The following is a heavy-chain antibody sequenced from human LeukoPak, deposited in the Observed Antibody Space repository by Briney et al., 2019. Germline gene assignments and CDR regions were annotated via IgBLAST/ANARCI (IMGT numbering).Heavy chain of an antibody. D-gene: IGHD1-26*01. J-gene: IGHJ3*02. CDR3: AKDPYSGSYCAFDI. CDR1: GGTFSSYA. V-gene: IGHV1-69*04. CDR2: IIPILGIA. Sequence: GSSVKVSCKASGGTFSSYAISWVRQAPGQGLEWMGRIIPILGIANYAQKFQGRVTITADKSTSTAYMELSSLRSEDTAVYYCAKDPYSGSYCAFDIWGQGTMVTVSS.